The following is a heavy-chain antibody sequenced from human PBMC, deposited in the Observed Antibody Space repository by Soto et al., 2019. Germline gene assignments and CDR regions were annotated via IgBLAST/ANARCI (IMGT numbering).Heavy chain of an antibody. D-gene: IGHD2-2*01. Sequence: SETLSLTCTVSSGPFGTSNWWSWVRQPPGTGLEWIGEINHSGSTNYNPSLKSRVTISVDTSKNHFSLKLTSVTAADTAVYYCARCGSTCSLGFWGQGTLVTVSS. CDR1: SGPFGTSNW. J-gene: IGHJ4*02. CDR2: INHSGST. CDR3: ARCGSTCSLGF. V-gene: IGHV4-4*02.